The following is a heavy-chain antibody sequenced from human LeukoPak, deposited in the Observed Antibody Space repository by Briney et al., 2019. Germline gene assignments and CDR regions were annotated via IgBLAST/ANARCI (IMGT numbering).Heavy chain of an antibody. CDR1: GGSISSSSYY. Sequence: PSEILSLTCTVSGGSISSSSYYWGWIRQPPGKGLEWIGSIYYSGSTYYNPSLKSRVTISVDTSKNQFSLKLSSVTAADTAVYYCARTTSYYYDSSGYYVFDYWGQGTLVTVSS. D-gene: IGHD3-22*01. J-gene: IGHJ4*02. CDR2: IYYSGST. V-gene: IGHV4-39*07. CDR3: ARTTSYYYDSSGYYVFDY.